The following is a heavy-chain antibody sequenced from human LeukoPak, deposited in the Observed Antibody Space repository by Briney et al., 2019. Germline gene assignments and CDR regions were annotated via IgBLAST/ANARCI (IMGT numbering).Heavy chain of an antibody. CDR1: GFTPSSYS. D-gene: IGHD6-19*01. CDR2: ISSGSSYI. V-gene: IGHV3-21*01. J-gene: IGHJ2*01. Sequence: PGGSLRLSCAASGFTPSSYSMNWVRQAPGKRLEGVSSISSGSSYIYYADSVKGRFTISRDNAKNSLYLQMNSLRAEDTAVYYCARSPSGLFYWYFDLWGRGTLVTVSS. CDR3: ARSPSGLFYWYFDL.